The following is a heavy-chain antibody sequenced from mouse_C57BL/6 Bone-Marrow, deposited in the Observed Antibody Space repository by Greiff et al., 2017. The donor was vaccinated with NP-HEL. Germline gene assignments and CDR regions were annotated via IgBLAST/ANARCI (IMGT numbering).Heavy chain of an antibody. Sequence: VQLQESGAELVKPGASVKLSCKASGYTFTSYWMHWVKQRPGRGLEWIGRIDPNSGGTKYNEKFKSKATLTVDKPSSTAYMQLSSLTSEDSAVYYCARSRVGTEYYFDYWGQGTTLTVSS. CDR1: GYTFTSYW. V-gene: IGHV1-72*01. D-gene: IGHD4-1*01. CDR2: IDPNSGGT. J-gene: IGHJ2*01. CDR3: ARSRVGTEYYFDY.